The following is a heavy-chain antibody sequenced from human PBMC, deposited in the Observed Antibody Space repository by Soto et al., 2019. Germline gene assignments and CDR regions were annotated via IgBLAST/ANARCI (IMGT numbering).Heavy chain of an antibody. D-gene: IGHD6-19*01. Sequence: QVHLQESGPGLVKPSETLSLTCTVSGGSINGYYWNWIRQTPGKGLEWLGYIYFSGSTHYNPSLNTRLTISLDTSKKQFSLKLRSVTAADTAVYYCARQEAVPGTPFDSWGQGTLVSVSS. CDR3: ARQEAVPGTPFDS. V-gene: IGHV4-59*01. CDR1: GGSINGYY. J-gene: IGHJ4*02. CDR2: IYFSGST.